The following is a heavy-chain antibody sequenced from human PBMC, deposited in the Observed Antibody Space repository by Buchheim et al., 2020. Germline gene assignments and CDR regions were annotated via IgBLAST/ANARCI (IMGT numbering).Heavy chain of an antibody. Sequence: QVQLVESGGGVVQPGRSLRLSCAASGFTFSRYAMHWVRQAPGKGLEWVAVISYDGSNKYYADSVKGRFTISRDNSKNTLSLQMNSLRAEDTAVYYCSSQWELFPYGGQGTL. CDR1: GFTFSRYA. J-gene: IGHJ4*02. CDR2: ISYDGSNK. CDR3: SSQWELFPY. V-gene: IGHV3-30*04. D-gene: IGHD1-26*01.